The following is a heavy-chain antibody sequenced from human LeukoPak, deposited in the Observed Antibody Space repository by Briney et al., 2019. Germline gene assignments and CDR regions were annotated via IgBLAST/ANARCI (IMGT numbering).Heavy chain of an antibody. D-gene: IGHD3-10*01. V-gene: IGHV4-4*02. Sequence: SGTLSLTCAVSGGSINSSNWWSWVRQPPGKGLEWIGEIYHTGSTNYNSSLKSRVTISVDKSKNQFSLKLTSVTAADTAVYYCAKLDFYGSGSPLGFWGQGTLVTVSS. CDR1: GGSINSSNW. CDR2: IYHTGST. CDR3: AKLDFYGSGSPLGF. J-gene: IGHJ4*02.